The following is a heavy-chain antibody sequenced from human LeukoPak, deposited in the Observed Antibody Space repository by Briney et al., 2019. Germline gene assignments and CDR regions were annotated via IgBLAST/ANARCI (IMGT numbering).Heavy chain of an antibody. CDR3: ARDWSGPYYFDY. V-gene: IGHV4-31*03. Sequence: SETLSLTCTVSGGSISSGGYYWTWIRQPPGKGLEWIGYMSQSGSTYYNPSPKSRVTISVDTSKSQFSLKLTSVTAADTAVYYCARDWSGPYYFDYWGQGTLVTVSS. CDR2: MSQSGST. D-gene: IGHD3-3*01. J-gene: IGHJ4*01. CDR1: GGSISSGGYY.